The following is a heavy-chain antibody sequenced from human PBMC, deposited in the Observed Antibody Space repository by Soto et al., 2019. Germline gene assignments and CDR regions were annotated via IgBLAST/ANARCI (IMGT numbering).Heavy chain of an antibody. J-gene: IGHJ3*02. CDR3: ARSLWKQLDPDDDFDI. V-gene: IGHV1-18*01. CDR1: GYTFTSYG. CDR2: ISAYNGNT. D-gene: IGHD6-13*01. Sequence: QVQLVQSGAEVKKPGASVKVSCKASGYTFTSYGISWVRQAPGQGLEWMGWISAYNGNTNYAQKLQGRVTMTTDTSTSTAYMRLRSLRSEDTGVYYCARSLWKQLDPDDDFDIWGQGTMVTVSS.